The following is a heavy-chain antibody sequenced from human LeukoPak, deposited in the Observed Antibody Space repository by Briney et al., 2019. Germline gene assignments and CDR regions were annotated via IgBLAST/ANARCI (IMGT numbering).Heavy chain of an antibody. CDR1: GSISSGSYY. CDR2: IYTSGST. V-gene: IGHV4-61*02. Sequence: SETLSLTCTVSGSISSGSYYWSWIRQPAGKGLEWIGRIYTSGSTNYNPSLESRVTISVDTSKNQFSLKLTSLTAADTAVYYCAREGQQLVPPFDYWGQGNLVTVSS. J-gene: IGHJ4*02. D-gene: IGHD6-6*01. CDR3: AREGQQLVPPFDY.